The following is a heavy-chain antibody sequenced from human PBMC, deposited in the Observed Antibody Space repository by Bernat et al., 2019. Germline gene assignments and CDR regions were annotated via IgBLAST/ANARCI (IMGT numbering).Heavy chain of an antibody. V-gene: IGHV3-33*06. J-gene: IGHJ1*01. CDR3: AKDTTPRLPGEYFQH. D-gene: IGHD1-14*01. CDR2: IWYDGSNK. Sequence: QVQLVESGGGVVQPGRSLRLSCAASGFIFSSYGMHWVRQAPGKGLEWVAVIWYDGSNKYYADSVKGRFTISRDNSKNTLYLQMNSLRAEDTAVYYCAKDTTPRLPGEYFQHWGQGTLVTVSS. CDR1: GFIFSSYG.